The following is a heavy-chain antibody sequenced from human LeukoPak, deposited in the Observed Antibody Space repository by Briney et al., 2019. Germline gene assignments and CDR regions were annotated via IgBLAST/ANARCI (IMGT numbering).Heavy chain of an antibody. Sequence: PGGSLRLSCAASGFTVSSNYMSWVRQAPGKGLEWVANIKQDGSLTFYMGSAKGRFTISRDNAKSSLYLQMNSLRVGDTAIYYCVRDSYTREWHEIESDYWGQGTLVTVSS. CDR2: IKQDGSLT. V-gene: IGHV3-7*03. CDR3: VRDSYTREWHEIESDY. D-gene: IGHD6-13*01. CDR1: GFTVSSNY. J-gene: IGHJ4*02.